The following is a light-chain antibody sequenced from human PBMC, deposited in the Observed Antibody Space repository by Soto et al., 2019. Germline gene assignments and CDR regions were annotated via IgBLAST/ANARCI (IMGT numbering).Light chain of an antibody. CDR1: QSVSSNY. V-gene: IGKV3-20*01. CDR3: QQYGDPPNT. J-gene: IGKJ5*01. Sequence: EIVLTQSPGTLSLSPGERATLSCRASQSVSSNYLAWYQQKPGQAPRLLIYGASNMATGIPDRFSGSGSGTDFTLTISRLEPGDFAVFYWQQYGDPPNTFGQGTRLEIK. CDR2: GAS.